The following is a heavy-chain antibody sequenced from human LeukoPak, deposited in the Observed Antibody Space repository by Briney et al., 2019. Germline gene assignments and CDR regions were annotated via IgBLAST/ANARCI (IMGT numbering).Heavy chain of an antibody. Sequence: SETLSLTCTVSGGSISSYYWSWIRQPAGKGLEWIGRIYTSGSTNYNPSLKSRVTISVDKSKNQFSLKLSSVTAADTAVYYCARDAGFWSGYHYYYYYMDVWGKGTMVTVSS. CDR3: ARDAGFWSGYHYYYYYMDV. D-gene: IGHD3-3*01. V-gene: IGHV4-4*07. J-gene: IGHJ6*03. CDR2: IYTSGST. CDR1: GGSISSYY.